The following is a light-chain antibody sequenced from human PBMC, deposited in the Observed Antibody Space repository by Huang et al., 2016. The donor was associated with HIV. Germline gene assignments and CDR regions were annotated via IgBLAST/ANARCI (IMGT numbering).Light chain of an antibody. V-gene: IGKV1-39*01. Sequence: DIQMTQSPSSLSASVGDRVTITCRASQSISSYLSWYQQKLGKAPKRLIYGASILQSGVPSRVSGSGSRTDFTLTISSVQPEDLATYYCQQSYNTPWTFGQGTKVEIK. CDR1: QSISSY. CDR3: QQSYNTPWT. CDR2: GAS. J-gene: IGKJ1*01.